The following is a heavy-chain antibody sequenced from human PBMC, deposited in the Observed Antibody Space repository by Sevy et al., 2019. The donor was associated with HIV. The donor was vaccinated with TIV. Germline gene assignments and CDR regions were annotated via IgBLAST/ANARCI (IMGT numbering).Heavy chain of an antibody. V-gene: IGHV6-1*01. CDR3: AERTNDVFYYGMDV. CDR2: TYSRSKWYN. J-gene: IGHJ6*02. CDR1: GDSVSSIRTS. Sequence: QSRTISLTCAISGDSVSSIRTSWSWIRQSPSRGLEWLGRTYSRSKWYNDYATSVKSRITMNADTSKNQVSLQLNSVTPEHTAVYYCAERTNDVFYYGMDVWGQGTLVCVSS.